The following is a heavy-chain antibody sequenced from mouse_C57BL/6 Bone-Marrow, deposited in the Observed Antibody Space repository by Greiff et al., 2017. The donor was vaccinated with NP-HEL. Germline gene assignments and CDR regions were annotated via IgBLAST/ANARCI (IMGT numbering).Heavy chain of an antibody. D-gene: IGHD1-1*01. J-gene: IGHJ2*01. CDR2: IDPSDSYT. CDR1: GYTFTSYW. Sequence: VQLQQPGAELVKPGASVKLSCKASGYTFTSYWMQWVKQRPGQGLEWIGEIDPSDSYTNYNQKFKGKATLTVDTSSSTAYMQLSSLTSEDSAVYYCARSGELYYGSSIFDYWGQGTTLTVSS. V-gene: IGHV1-50*01. CDR3: ARSGELYYGSSIFDY.